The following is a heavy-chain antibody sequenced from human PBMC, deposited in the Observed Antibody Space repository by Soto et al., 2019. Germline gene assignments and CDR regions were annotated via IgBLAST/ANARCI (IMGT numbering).Heavy chain of an antibody. CDR2: ISGSGGST. CDR1: GFTFSSYA. V-gene: IGHV3-23*01. D-gene: IGHD4-17*01. CDR3: AKYNDYGDPRYYYYGMDV. J-gene: IGHJ6*02. Sequence: GGSLRLSCAASGFTFSSYAMSWVRQAPGKGLEWVSAISGSGGSTYYADSVKGRFTISRDNSKNTLYLQMNSLRAEDTAVYYCAKYNDYGDPRYYYYGMDVWGQGTTVTVS.